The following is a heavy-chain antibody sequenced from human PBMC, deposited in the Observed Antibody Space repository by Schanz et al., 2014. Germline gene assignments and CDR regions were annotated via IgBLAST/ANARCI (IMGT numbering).Heavy chain of an antibody. CDR3: ERERSASYFHYGMDV. V-gene: IGHV3-53*01. Sequence: EVQLVESGGGLIHPGGSLRLSCAASGFTVRTNYMSWVRQAPGKGLEWVSVIFSGGSTYYADSVQGRFTISRDISKNTLFLQMNSLRAEDTAVYYCERERSASYFHYGMDVWGQGTTVTVFS. J-gene: IGHJ6*02. CDR2: IFSGGST. D-gene: IGHD3-3*01. CDR1: GFTVRTNY.